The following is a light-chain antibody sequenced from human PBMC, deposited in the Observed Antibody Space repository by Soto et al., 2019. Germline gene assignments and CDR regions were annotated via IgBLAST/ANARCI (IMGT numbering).Light chain of an antibody. V-gene: IGLV1-40*01. J-gene: IGLJ2*01. Sequence: QSVLTQPTSVSGAPGQTVTISCTGIISNIGANYDVNWYQQLPGTAPKVLIYGNTNRPSGVPDRFSASKSGTSASLGIAGLQAEDEADYYCQSHDSKLDSVVFGGWTQLTVL. CDR2: GNT. CDR3: QSHDSKLDSVV. CDR1: ISNIGANYD.